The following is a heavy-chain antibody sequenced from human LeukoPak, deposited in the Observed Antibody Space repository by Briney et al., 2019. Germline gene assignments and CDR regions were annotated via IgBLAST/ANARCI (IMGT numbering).Heavy chain of an antibody. Sequence: GGPLRLSCAASGFTFNTYGMIWVRQSPGEGLEWLSYIGPGPSHTYYADSVRGRFVISRDNAKRSLYLQMNSLRAEDTAVYYCANQAYSQFDYWGQGTLVTVSS. V-gene: IGHV3-21*01. CDR1: GFTFNTYG. CDR3: ANQAYSQFDY. J-gene: IGHJ4*02. CDR2: IGPGPSHT. D-gene: IGHD4-11*01.